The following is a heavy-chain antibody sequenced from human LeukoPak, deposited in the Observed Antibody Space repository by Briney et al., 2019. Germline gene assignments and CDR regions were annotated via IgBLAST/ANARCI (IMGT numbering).Heavy chain of an antibody. D-gene: IGHD6-6*01. CDR3: AKAWTGAARPWFDP. CDR2: ISGSGGST. J-gene: IGHJ5*02. Sequence: PGGSLRLSCAASGFTFSSYAMSWVRQAPGKGLEWVPAISGSGGSTYYADAVKGRFTISIDNSKNKLDVQMNSLRAEDTAVYYSAKAWTGAARPWFDPWGQGTLVTVSS. V-gene: IGHV3-23*01. CDR1: GFTFSSYA.